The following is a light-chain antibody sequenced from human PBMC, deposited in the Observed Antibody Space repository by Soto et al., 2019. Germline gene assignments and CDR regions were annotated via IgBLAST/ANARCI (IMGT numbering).Light chain of an antibody. CDR1: QGISSY. V-gene: IGKV1-9*01. J-gene: IGKJ2*01. CDR2: AAS. CDR3: QRRGNT. Sequence: DIQLTQSPSFLSASVGDRVTITCRASQGISSYLAWYQQKPGKAPKLLIYAASTLQSGVPSRFSGSGSGTEFTLTISSLQPEDFATYYCQRRGNTFGQGTKLEIK.